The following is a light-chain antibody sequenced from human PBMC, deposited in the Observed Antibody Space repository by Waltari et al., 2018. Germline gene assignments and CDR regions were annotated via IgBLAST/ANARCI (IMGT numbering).Light chain of an antibody. CDR3: QTWDSTYVV. Sequence: SYELTQPPSVSVSPGQTANISCSGNTLGDKYVCWYHQRPGQSPVLVIYQDVKRPSGIPERFSGSNSGNTATLTISGTQAMDEADYYCQTWDSTYVVFGGGTTLTVL. J-gene: IGLJ2*01. CDR1: TLGDKY. CDR2: QDV. V-gene: IGLV3-1*01.